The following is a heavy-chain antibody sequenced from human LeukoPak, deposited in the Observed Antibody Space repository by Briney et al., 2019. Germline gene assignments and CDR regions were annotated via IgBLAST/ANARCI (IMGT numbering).Heavy chain of an antibody. CDR1: GGSLSGYY. V-gene: IGHV4-34*01. D-gene: IGHD3-22*01. CDR3: QTNYYDSSGYYGRLGRWDY. J-gene: IGHJ4*02. Sequence: PSETLSLTCAVYGGSLSGYYWSWIRQPPGKGLEWIGSIYYSGSTYYNPSLKSRVTISVDTSKNQFSLKLSSVTAADTAVYYCQTNYYDSSGYYGRLGRWDYWGQGTLVTVSS. CDR2: IYYSGST.